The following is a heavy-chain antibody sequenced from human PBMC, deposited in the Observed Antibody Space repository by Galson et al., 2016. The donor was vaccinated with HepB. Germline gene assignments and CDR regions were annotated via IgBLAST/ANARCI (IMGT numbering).Heavy chain of an antibody. Sequence: SVKVSCKASGGTFSIYAISWVRQAPGQGLEWMGGIIPIFGTANYAQKFQGRVTITADKSTSTAYMELTGLRSEDTAVYYCARGYTSGWYWFDPWGQETLVTVSS. CDR3: ARGYTSGWYWFDP. V-gene: IGHV1-69*06. CDR2: IIPIFGTA. CDR1: GGTFSIYA. D-gene: IGHD6-19*01. J-gene: IGHJ5*02.